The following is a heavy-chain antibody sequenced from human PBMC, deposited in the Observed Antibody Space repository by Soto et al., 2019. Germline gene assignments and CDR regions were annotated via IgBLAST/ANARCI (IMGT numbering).Heavy chain of an antibody. D-gene: IGHD1-26*01. J-gene: IGHJ4*02. CDR3: AREGSYHYFDY. CDR2: IYYTGRT. CDR1: DGSVSRGGYY. Sequence: SETLSLTCTVSDGSVSRGGYYWSWLRQSPGKGLEWIGNIYYTGRTSYNPSLKSRVTISLETFKRQFSLRLASVIAADTALYYCAREGSYHYFDYWGQGALVTVSS. V-gene: IGHV4-31*03.